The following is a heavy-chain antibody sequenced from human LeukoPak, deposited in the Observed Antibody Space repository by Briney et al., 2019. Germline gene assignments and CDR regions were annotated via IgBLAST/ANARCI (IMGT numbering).Heavy chain of an antibody. D-gene: IGHD1-1*01. V-gene: IGHV3-30-3*02. J-gene: IGHJ4*02. CDR3: VKDSDNLYYFDY. Sequence: GGSLRLSCADSGXTFSSYAMHWVRQAPGKGLEWVAVISYDGGNKYYADSVKGRFTISRDNSKNTLYLQMNSLRAEDTAVYYCVKDSDNLYYFDYWGQGTLVTVSS. CDR2: ISYDGGNK. CDR1: GXTFSSYA.